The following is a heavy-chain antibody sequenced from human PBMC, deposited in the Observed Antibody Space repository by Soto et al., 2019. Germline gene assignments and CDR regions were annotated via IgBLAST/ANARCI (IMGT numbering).Heavy chain of an antibody. CDR3: ARERSGSYYG. Sequence: GASVKVSCKSSGYTFTSYGISWVRQATGQGLEWMGWMNPNSGNTGYAQKFQGRVTMTRNTSISTAYMELSSLRSEDTAVYYCARERSGSYYGWGQGTLVTVSS. J-gene: IGHJ4*02. V-gene: IGHV1-8*02. CDR2: MNPNSGNT. D-gene: IGHD1-26*01. CDR1: GYTFTSYG.